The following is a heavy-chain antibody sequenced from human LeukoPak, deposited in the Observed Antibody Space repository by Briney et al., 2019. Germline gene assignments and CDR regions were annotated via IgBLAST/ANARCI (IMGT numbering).Heavy chain of an antibody. CDR2: ISGSGETR. D-gene: IGHD3-10*01. CDR1: GFTFSSYD. CDR3: AKDDSVLWFGELSRWFDP. Sequence: GGSLRLSCAASGFTFSSYDMTWVRQAPGRGLEWVSSISGSGETRDYAESVKGRFTISRDNFKDTLYLQMNSLRVEDTAVYYCAKDDSVLWFGELSRWFDPWGQGTRVTVSS. J-gene: IGHJ5*02. V-gene: IGHV3-23*01.